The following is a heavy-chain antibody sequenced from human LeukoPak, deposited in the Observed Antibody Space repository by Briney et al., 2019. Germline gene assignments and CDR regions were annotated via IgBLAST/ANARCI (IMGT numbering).Heavy chain of an antibody. V-gene: IGHV6-1*01. CDR1: GDSVSSNSVT. CDR3: TRGASYISGWYPFDY. Sequence: SQTLSLTCAISGDSVSSNSVTWNWIRQSPSRGLEWLGRTYYRSTWYNDYAVSVKSRITINPDTSKNQFSLQLNSVTPEDTAVYYCTRGASYISGWYPFDYWGQGTLVTVSS. CDR2: TYYRSTWYN. D-gene: IGHD6-19*01. J-gene: IGHJ4*02.